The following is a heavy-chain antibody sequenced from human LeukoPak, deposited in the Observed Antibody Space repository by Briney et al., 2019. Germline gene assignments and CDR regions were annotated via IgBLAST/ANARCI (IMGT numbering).Heavy chain of an antibody. Sequence: SETLSLTCAVYGGSFSGYYWSWIRQPPGEGLEWIGEINHSGSTNYNPSLKSRVTISVDTSKNQFSLKLSSVTAADTAVYYCASLRLLRYFDWLPSDYYYGMDVWGQGTTVTVSS. D-gene: IGHD3-9*01. V-gene: IGHV4-34*01. CDR3: ASLRLLRYFDWLPSDYYYGMDV. CDR1: GGSFSGYY. CDR2: INHSGST. J-gene: IGHJ6*02.